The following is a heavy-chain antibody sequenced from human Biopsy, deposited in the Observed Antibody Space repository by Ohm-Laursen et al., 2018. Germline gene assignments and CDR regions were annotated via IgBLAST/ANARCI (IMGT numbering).Heavy chain of an antibody. Sequence: SLRLSCSASGFKFDNYGMNWVRQAPGKGLEWVAVIWYDGSDKYYGDSVKGRFTISRDNAKNTVDLQMNSLRAEDTAVYYCAKVGGPSYGDYVYFDFWGQGALVTVSS. CDR2: IWYDGSDK. CDR3: AKVGGPSYGDYVYFDF. CDR1: GFKFDNYG. J-gene: IGHJ4*02. D-gene: IGHD4-17*01. V-gene: IGHV3-33*06.